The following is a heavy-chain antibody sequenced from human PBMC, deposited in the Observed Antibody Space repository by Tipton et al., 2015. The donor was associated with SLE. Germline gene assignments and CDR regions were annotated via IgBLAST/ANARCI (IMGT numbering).Heavy chain of an antibody. V-gene: IGHV3-66*01. CDR1: GFTVSSNY. CDR3: ARTGGFRSFDY. CDR2: IYSGGST. Sequence: GSLRLSCAASGFTVSSNYMSWVRQAPGKGLEWVSVIYSGGSTYYADSVKGRFTISRDNSKNTLYLQMNSLTAEDTAVYYCARTGGFRSFDYWGQGTLVTVSS. D-gene: IGHD3-16*01. J-gene: IGHJ4*02.